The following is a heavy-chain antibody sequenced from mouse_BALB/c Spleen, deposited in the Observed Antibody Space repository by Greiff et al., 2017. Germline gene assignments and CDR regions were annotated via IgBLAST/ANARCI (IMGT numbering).Heavy chain of an antibody. CDR3: ARGDFEAMDY. CDR1: GYAFSSSW. CDR2: IYPGDGDT. V-gene: IGHV1-82*01. Sequence: QVQLKESGPELVKPGASVKISCKASGYAFSSSWMNWVKQRPGQGLEWIGRIYPGDGDTNYNGKFKGKATLTADKSSSTAYMQLSSLTSVDSAVYFCARGDFEAMDYWGQGTSVTVSS. J-gene: IGHJ4*01.